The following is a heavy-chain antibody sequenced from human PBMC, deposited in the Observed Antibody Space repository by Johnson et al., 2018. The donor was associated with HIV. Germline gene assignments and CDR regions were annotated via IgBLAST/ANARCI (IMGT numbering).Heavy chain of an antibody. CDR2: IKQDGSEK. D-gene: IGHD2-15*01. Sequence: VQLVESGGGVVRPGGSLRLSCAASGFTFSSYWMSWVRQAPGKGLEWVANIKQDGSEKYYVDSVKGRFTISRDNAKNSLYLQMNSLRAEDMAVYYCARDQSDIVVVVAASDAFDIWGQGTMVTVSS. J-gene: IGHJ3*02. CDR3: ARDQSDIVVVVAASDAFDI. CDR1: GFTFSSYW. V-gene: IGHV3-7*01.